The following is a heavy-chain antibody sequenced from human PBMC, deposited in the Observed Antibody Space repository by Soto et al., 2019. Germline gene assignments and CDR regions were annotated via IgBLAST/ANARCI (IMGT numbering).Heavy chain of an antibody. CDR1: ATSISSGGYY. Sequence: SETLSLTCTVSATSISSGGYYSIWIRQHPGKGLEWIGYIYYSGSTYYNPSLKSRVTISVDTAKNHFSLKLSSVTAADTAVYDWARVFGFGGMDVGGQGTTVTVCS. J-gene: IGHJ6*02. CDR2: IYYSGST. CDR3: ARVFGFGGMDV. D-gene: IGHD3-10*01. V-gene: IGHV4-31*03.